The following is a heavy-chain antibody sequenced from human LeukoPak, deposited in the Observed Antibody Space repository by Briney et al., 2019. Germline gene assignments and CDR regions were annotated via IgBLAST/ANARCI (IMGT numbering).Heavy chain of an antibody. CDR2: ISYDGSNK. CDR3: VKLGATSSFVKLGAASAFEYYYGVDF. V-gene: IGHV3-30*18. Sequence: GGSLRLSCAASGFTVSSNYMSWVRQAPGKGLEWVAVISYDGSNKYYADSVKGRFTISRDNSKNTLYLQMNSLRAEDTAVYYCVKLGATSSFVKLGAASAFEYYYGVDFWGQGTTVTVSS. CDR1: GFTVSSNY. J-gene: IGHJ6*02. D-gene: IGHD3-16*01.